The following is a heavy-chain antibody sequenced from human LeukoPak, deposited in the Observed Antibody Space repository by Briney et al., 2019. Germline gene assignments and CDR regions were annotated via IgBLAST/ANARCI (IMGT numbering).Heavy chain of an antibody. V-gene: IGHV3-23*01. J-gene: IGHJ4*02. Sequence: GGSLRLSCAASGFTFSSSAMSWVRQAPGKGLEWVSAISNNGGYTYYADSVQGRFTISRDNSKSTLCLQMNSLRAEDTAVYYCARDLGPDYWGQGTLVTVSS. CDR3: ARDLGPDY. CDR1: GFTFSSSA. CDR2: ISNNGGYT.